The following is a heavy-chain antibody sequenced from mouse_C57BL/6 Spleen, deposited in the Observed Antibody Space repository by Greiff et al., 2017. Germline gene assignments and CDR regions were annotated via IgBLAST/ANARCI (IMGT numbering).Heavy chain of an antibody. Sequence: QVQLKESGAELVRPGASVTLSCKASGYTFTDYELHWVKQTPVHGLEWIGAIDPETGGTAYNQKFKGKAILTAGKSSSTAYMELRSLTSEDSAVYYCTGSDYYGSSYWGQGTLVTVSA. CDR2: IDPETGGT. V-gene: IGHV1-15*01. J-gene: IGHJ3*01. CDR1: GYTFTDYE. D-gene: IGHD1-1*01. CDR3: TGSDYYGSSY.